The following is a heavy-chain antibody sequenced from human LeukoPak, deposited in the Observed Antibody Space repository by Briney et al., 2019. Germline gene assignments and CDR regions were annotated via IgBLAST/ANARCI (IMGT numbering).Heavy chain of an antibody. Sequence: GASVKVSCKVSGYTLTELSMHWVRQAPGKGLEWMGGFDPEDGETIYAQKFQGRVTMTEDTSTDTAYMELSSLRSEDTAVYYCATCQDLLEDPSSKGHFYYYMDVWGKGTTVTVSS. J-gene: IGHJ6*03. D-gene: IGHD2-2*01. CDR2: FDPEDGET. CDR3: ATCQDLLEDPSSKGHFYYYMDV. CDR1: GYTLTELS. V-gene: IGHV1-24*01.